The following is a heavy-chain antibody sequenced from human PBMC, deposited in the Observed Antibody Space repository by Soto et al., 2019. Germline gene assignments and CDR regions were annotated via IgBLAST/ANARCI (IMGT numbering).Heavy chain of an antibody. CDR3: ASSKSYEKLRYFDWSYYYGMDV. CDR2: INPDNGNT. J-gene: IGHJ6*02. V-gene: IGHV1-3*01. Sequence: ASVKVSCKASGYTFTRYTMNWVRQAPGQRLEWMGWINPDNGNTKSSQKFQDRVIITRDTSASTAYMDLSSLRSEDTAVYYCASSKSYEKLRYFDWSYYYGMDVWGQGTTVTVSS. CDR1: GYTFTRYT. D-gene: IGHD3-9*01.